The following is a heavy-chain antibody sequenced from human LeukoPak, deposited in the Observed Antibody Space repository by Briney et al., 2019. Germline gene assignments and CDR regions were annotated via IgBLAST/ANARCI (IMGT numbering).Heavy chain of an antibody. V-gene: IGHV4-4*02. CDR2: IYHSGST. CDR1: GGPISSSNW. CDR3: ARVRIAVDEVYFDY. D-gene: IGHD6-19*01. Sequence: SGTLSLTCAVSGGPISSSNWWSWVRHPPGKGLEWIGEIYHSGSTNYNPSLKSRVTISVDKSKNQFSLKLSSVTAADTAVYYCARVRIAVDEVYFDYWGKGTLVTVSS. J-gene: IGHJ4*02.